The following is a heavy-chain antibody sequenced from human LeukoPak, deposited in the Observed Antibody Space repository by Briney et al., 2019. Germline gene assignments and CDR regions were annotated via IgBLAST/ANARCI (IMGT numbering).Heavy chain of an antibody. CDR1: GFTFSSYW. J-gene: IGHJ6*04. CDR3: ARVPVRRYYGSGSYYHYYYGMDV. Sequence: GGSLRLSCAASGFTFSSYWMHWVRQAPGKGLVGVSRINSDGSSTSYADSVKGRFTISRDNAKNTLYLQMNSLRAEDTAVYYCARVPVRRYYGSGSYYHYYYGMDVWGKGTTVTVSS. CDR2: INSDGSST. D-gene: IGHD3-10*01. V-gene: IGHV3-74*01.